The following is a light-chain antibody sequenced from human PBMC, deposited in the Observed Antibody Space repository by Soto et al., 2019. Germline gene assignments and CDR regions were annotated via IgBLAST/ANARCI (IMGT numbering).Light chain of an antibody. CDR3: SLSYDGARI. CDR2: DAT. Sequence: VVTQEPSLTVSPGGTVTLTCGSSTGAVTSGHYPHWIQQKPGQAPRTLIYDATNKQSWTPARFSGSLLGGKAALTLSGAQLEDEGDYYCSLSYDGARIFGGGTKVTVL. J-gene: IGLJ2*01. CDR1: TGAVTSGHY. V-gene: IGLV7-46*01.